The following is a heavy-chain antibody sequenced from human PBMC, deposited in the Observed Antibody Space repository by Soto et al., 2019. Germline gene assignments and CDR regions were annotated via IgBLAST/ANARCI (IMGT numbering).Heavy chain of an antibody. CDR3: AREGGYRANYYAPFDY. CDR2: IQSSGST. Sequence: SETLSLTCSVSGDSFSTYYWSWIRDPAGKGLEWIGRIQSSGSTNYNPSFKSRVTMSVDTSKIQFSLKLSSVTAADTAVYYCAREGGYRANYYAPFDYWGQGTLVTVSS. D-gene: IGHD1-26*01. V-gene: IGHV4-4*07. J-gene: IGHJ4*02. CDR1: GDSFSTYY.